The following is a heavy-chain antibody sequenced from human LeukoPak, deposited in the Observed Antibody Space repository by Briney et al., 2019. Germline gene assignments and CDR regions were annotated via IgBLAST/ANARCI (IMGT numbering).Heavy chain of an antibody. CDR1: GGSFSGYY. V-gene: IGHV4-34*01. D-gene: IGHD2-2*01. J-gene: IGHJ5*02. Sequence: TTSETLSLTCAVYGGSFSGYYWSWIRQPPGKGLEWIGEINHSGSTNYNPSLKSRVTISVDTSKNQFSLKLSSVTAADTAVYYCASSYCSSTSCYFTSDPWGQGTLVTVSS. CDR2: INHSGST. CDR3: ASSYCSSTSCYFTSDP.